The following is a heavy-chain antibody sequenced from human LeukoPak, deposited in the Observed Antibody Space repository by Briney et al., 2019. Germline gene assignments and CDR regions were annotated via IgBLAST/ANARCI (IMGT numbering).Heavy chain of an antibody. J-gene: IGHJ3*02. CDR1: GDSISSSSSY. V-gene: IGHV4-39*01. CDR2: IYYSGST. D-gene: IGHD3-10*01. CDR3: ARRHHMVRGALLGAFDI. Sequence: PSETLSLTCTVSGDSISSSSSYWGWIRQPPGKGLEWIGSIYYSGSTYYNTSLKSRVTISVDTSKNQFSLKLSSVTAADTAVYYCARRHHMVRGALLGAFDIWGQGTMVTVSS.